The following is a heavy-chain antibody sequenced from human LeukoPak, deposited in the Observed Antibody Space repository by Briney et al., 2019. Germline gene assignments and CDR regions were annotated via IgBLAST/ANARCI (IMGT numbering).Heavy chain of an antibody. D-gene: IGHD3-22*01. V-gene: IGHV3-30*03. CDR1: GFNFNGYV. Sequence: GGSLRLSCAASGFNFNGYVLHWVRQAPGKELEWVGLTSFDGSLTYADSVKGRFSISRDSSKNTLYLQMNSLRTEDTAVYYCAREGYSSGRAAALDHWGQGTLVTVSS. J-gene: IGHJ4*02. CDR2: TSFDGSLT. CDR3: AREGYSSGRAAALDH.